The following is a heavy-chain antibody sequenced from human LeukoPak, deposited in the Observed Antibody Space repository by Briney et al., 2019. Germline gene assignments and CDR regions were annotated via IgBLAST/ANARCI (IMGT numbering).Heavy chain of an antibody. Sequence: ASVKVSCKASGYTFTSYGISWVRQAPGQGLEWMGRINPNSGGTNYAQKFQGRVTMTRDTSISTAYMELSRLRSDDTAVYYCASSSWPNYYYYMDVWGKGTTVTASS. J-gene: IGHJ6*03. D-gene: IGHD6-13*01. CDR3: ASSSWPNYYYYMDV. CDR2: INPNSGGT. V-gene: IGHV1-2*06. CDR1: GYTFTSYG.